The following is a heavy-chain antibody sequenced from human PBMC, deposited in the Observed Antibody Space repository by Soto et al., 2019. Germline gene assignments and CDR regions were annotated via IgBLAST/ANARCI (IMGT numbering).Heavy chain of an antibody. J-gene: IGHJ4*02. Sequence: PVGSLRLSCAASGFTFSSYEMNWVRQAPWKGLEWVSYISSSGSTIYYADSVKGRFTISRDNAKNSLYLQMNSLRAEDTAVYYCARETYYYDSSGYEGSYFDYWGQGTLVTVSS. CDR3: ARETYYYDSSGYEGSYFDY. V-gene: IGHV3-48*03. CDR2: ISSSGSTI. CDR1: GFTFSSYE. D-gene: IGHD3-22*01.